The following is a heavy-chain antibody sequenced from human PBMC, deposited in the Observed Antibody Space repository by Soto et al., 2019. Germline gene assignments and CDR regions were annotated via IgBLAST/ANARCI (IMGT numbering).Heavy chain of an antibody. V-gene: IGHV4-34*01. J-gene: IGHJ6*02. CDR2: INHSGST. D-gene: IGHD6-6*01. CDR3: ARGYRTPPKYSSSPRVVNYYYYGMDV. CDR1: GGSFSGYY. Sequence: SETLSLTCAVYGGSFSGYYWSWIRQPPGKGLEWIGEINHSGSTNYNPSLKSRVTISVDTSKNQFSLKLSSVTAADTAVYYCARGYRTPPKYSSSPRVVNYYYYGMDVWGQGTTVTVSS.